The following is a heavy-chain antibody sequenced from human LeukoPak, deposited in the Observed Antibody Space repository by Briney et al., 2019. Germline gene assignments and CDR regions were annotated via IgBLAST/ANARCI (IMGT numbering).Heavy chain of an antibody. Sequence: SETLSLTCTVSGGSISSYYWSWIRQPPGKGLEWIGYIYYSGSTNYNPSLKSRVTISVDTSKNQFSLKLSSVTAADTAVYYCASSLPYSYGKYYYYYYYMDVWGKGTTVTISS. J-gene: IGHJ6*03. CDR2: IYYSGST. D-gene: IGHD5-18*01. CDR3: ASSLPYSYGKYYYYYYYMDV. CDR1: GGSISSYY. V-gene: IGHV4-59*01.